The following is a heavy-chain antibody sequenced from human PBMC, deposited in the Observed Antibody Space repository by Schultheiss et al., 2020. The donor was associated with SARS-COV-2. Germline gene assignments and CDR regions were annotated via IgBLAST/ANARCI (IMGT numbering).Heavy chain of an antibody. D-gene: IGHD1-14*01. V-gene: IGHV3-30*07. CDR1: GFTFSGYA. Sequence: GGSLRLSCAASGFTFSGYAMHWVRQAPGKGLEWVAVISYDGSNKYYADSVKGRFTISRDNSKNTLYLQMNSLRAEDTAVYYCARSPGPAELDYWGQGTLVTVSS. J-gene: IGHJ4*02. CDR3: ARSPGPAELDY. CDR2: ISYDGSNK.